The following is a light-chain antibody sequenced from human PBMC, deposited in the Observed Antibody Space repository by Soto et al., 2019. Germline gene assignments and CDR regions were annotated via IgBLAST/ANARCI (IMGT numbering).Light chain of an antibody. J-gene: IGKJ5*01. Sequence: EIVLTQSPGTLSLSPGERATLSCRASQSVSSTYLAWYQQKPGQAPRLLIYGASRRATGIPDRFSGSGSGTDFTLTVSRLEPEDFAVYYCQHHGSSPPITFGQGTRLEIK. CDR1: QSVSSTY. V-gene: IGKV3-20*01. CDR2: GAS. CDR3: QHHGSSPPIT.